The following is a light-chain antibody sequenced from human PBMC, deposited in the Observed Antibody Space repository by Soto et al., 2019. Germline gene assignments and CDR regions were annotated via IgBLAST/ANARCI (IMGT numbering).Light chain of an antibody. V-gene: IGKV3-15*01. CDR2: GAS. Sequence: ERMMTQSPATLSVSPGERATLSCGASQIIRDYLAWYQQKPGQAPRLLIQGASTRAPGIPARFSGSGSGTDFTLTISRLQSEDFAVYYCQQYDKWPPTFGQGTKVDIK. J-gene: IGKJ1*01. CDR3: QQYDKWPPT. CDR1: QIIRDY.